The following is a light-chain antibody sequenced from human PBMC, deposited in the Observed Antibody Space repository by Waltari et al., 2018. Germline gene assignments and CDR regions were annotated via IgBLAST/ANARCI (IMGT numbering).Light chain of an antibody. V-gene: IGLV2-14*03. CDR2: DVS. J-gene: IGLJ2*01. CDR3: ASYISSDTLEL. CDR1: SRDVGGYDY. Sequence: QSALTQPASVSGSPGQSISISCTGTSRDVGGYDYVSWYQQHPGKAPKLIIFDVSDRPSGVSSRFSGSKSGNTAYLTISGLQAQDEADYYCASYISSDTLELFGGGTSLTVL.